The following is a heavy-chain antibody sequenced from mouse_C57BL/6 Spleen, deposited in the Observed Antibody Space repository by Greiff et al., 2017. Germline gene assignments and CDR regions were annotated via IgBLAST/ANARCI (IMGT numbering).Heavy chain of an antibody. Sequence: VQLQQPGAELVRPGTSVKLSCKASGYTFTSYWMHWVKQRPGQGLEWIGVIDPSDSYTNYNQKFKGKSILTVDTSSSTAYMQLSSLTSEDSAVYYCARRTVVAPDFGYWGQGTTLTVSS. CDR3: ARRTVVAPDFGY. J-gene: IGHJ2*01. CDR1: GYTFTSYW. V-gene: IGHV1-59*01. CDR2: IDPSDSYT. D-gene: IGHD1-1*01.